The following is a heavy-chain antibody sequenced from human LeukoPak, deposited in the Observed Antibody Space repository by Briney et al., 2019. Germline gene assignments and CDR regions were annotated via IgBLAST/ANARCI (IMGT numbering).Heavy chain of an antibody. V-gene: IGHV3-9*01. Sequence: GGSLRLSCAASGFTFDDYAVHWVRQAPGKGLEWVSGISWNSGSIGYADSVKGRFTISRDNAKNSLYLQMNSLRAEDTALYYCAKAPYYYGMDVWGQGTTVTVSS. J-gene: IGHJ6*02. CDR1: GFTFDDYA. CDR3: AKAPYYYGMDV. CDR2: ISWNSGSI.